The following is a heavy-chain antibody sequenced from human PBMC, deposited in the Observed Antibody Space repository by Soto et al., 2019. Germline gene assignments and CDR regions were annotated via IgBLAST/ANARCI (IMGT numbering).Heavy chain of an antibody. CDR1: GGTFSSYA. V-gene: IGHV1-69*06. CDR3: ARSTMIVRKYDNWFDP. D-gene: IGHD3-22*01. Sequence: QVQLVQSGAEVKKPGSSVKVSCKASGGTFSSYAISWVRQAPGQGLEWMGGIIPIFGTANYAQKFQGRVTITADKSTSTAYMERSSLRSEDTAVYYCARSTMIVRKYDNWFDPWGQGTLVTVSS. J-gene: IGHJ5*02. CDR2: IIPIFGTA.